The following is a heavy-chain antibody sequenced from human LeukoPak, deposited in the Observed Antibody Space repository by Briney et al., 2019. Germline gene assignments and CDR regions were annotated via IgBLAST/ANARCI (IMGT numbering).Heavy chain of an antibody. J-gene: IGHJ5*02. CDR1: GYSISSGYY. D-gene: IGHD6-6*01. CDR2: IYHSGST. CDR3: ASSRPSSNWFDP. Sequence: SETLSLTCTVSGYSISSGYYWGWIRQPPGKGLEWIGSIYHSGSTYYNPSLKSRVTISVDTSKNQFSLKLSSVTAADTAVYYCASSRPSSNWFDPWGQGTLVTVSS. V-gene: IGHV4-38-2*02.